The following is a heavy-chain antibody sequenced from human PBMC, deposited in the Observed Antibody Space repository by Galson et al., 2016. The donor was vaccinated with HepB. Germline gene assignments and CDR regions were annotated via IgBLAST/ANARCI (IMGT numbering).Heavy chain of an antibody. CDR3: ARDLYSYGYRNYFDY. Sequence: LSLTCTVSGGSISNYYWSWIRQPAGKGLEWIGHIYTSGSTNYNPSLKSRVTMSVDTSKNQFSLKLSPVTAADTAVYYCARDLYSYGYRNYFDYWGQGTLVTVSS. D-gene: IGHD5-18*01. CDR2: IYTSGST. J-gene: IGHJ4*02. V-gene: IGHV4-4*07. CDR1: GGSISNYY.